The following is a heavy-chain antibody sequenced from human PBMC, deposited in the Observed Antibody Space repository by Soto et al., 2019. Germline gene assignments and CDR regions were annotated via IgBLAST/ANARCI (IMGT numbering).Heavy chain of an antibody. J-gene: IGHJ6*03. CDR1: GFTFSSYA. V-gene: IGHV3-23*01. D-gene: IGHD3-16*01. CDR2: ISGSGGST. CDR3: AKVGGLWGYYYYYMDV. Sequence: GGSLRLSCAASGFTFSSYAMSWVRQAPGKGLEWVSAISGSGGSTYYADSVKGRFTISRDNSKNTLYLQMNSLRAEDTAVYYCAKVGGLWGYYYYYMDVWGKGTTVTVSS.